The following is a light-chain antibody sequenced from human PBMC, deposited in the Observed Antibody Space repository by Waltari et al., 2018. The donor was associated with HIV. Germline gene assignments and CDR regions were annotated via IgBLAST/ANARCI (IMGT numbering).Light chain of an antibody. V-gene: IGLV2-23*02. J-gene: IGLJ1*01. CDR2: EVT. CDR3: CSYAGTQNFFL. CDR1: SGNNGKYNL. Sequence: QSALTQEASVSGSLGLSITISCNGTSGNNGKYNLVSWYQQHPGKAPKLLIYEVTKRPSGISSRFSGSKSDTTASLTISGLQAEDEADYFCCSYAGTQNFFLFGSGT.